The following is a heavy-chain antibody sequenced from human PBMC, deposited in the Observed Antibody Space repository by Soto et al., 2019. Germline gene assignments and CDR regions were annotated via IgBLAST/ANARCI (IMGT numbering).Heavy chain of an antibody. Sequence: PGGSLRLSCEGSGFTFSTYAMSWVRQAPGKGLEWVSAISGSGGSTYYTDSVKGRFTISRDNSQNRLYLQMNNLRGDDMAMYYCARGSTDSYPGSRIFDFWGRGTLVTVSS. D-gene: IGHD3-10*01. CDR3: ARGSTDSYPGSRIFDF. J-gene: IGHJ4*02. CDR2: ISGSGGST. V-gene: IGHV3-23*01. CDR1: GFTFSTYA.